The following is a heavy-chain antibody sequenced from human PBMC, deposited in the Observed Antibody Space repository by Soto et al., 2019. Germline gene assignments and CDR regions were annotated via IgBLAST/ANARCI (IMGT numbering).Heavy chain of an antibody. Sequence: QVQLVESGGGLVKPGGSLRLSCAASGFTFSDYYMSWIRQAPGKGLEWVSYISSSGSTIYYADSVKGRFTISRDNAKNSLYLQINSLRDEDTAVYYCARDPLTGTTYYYYYGMDVWGQGTTVTVSS. J-gene: IGHJ6*02. D-gene: IGHD1-20*01. CDR1: GFTFSDYY. CDR3: ARDPLTGTTYYYYYGMDV. CDR2: ISSSGSTI. V-gene: IGHV3-11*01.